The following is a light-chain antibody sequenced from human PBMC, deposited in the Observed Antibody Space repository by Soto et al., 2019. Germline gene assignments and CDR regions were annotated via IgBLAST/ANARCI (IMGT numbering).Light chain of an antibody. CDR2: KAS. CDR1: QSISSW. CDR3: QQYNSYPT. Sequence: DIQMTQSPPTLSASVGDRVTITCRASQSISSWLAWYQQKPGEAPKLLIYKASSLESGVPSRFSGSGSGTEFTLTISSLQPDDFATYYCQQYNSYPTFGQGTKVDIK. J-gene: IGKJ1*01. V-gene: IGKV1-5*03.